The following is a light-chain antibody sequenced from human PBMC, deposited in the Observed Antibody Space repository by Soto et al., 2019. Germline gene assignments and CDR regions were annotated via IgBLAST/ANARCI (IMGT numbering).Light chain of an antibody. CDR1: QAIRTE. V-gene: IGKV1-6*01. CDR2: GTS. J-gene: IGKJ1*01. Sequence: GDRVIITCRASQAIRTELGWYQQRPGKAPKLLIYGTSNLQSGVPSRFGGSGSGTDFTLTINGLQPEDFATYYCLQDYSYPRTFGQGTKVDVK. CDR3: LQDYSYPRT.